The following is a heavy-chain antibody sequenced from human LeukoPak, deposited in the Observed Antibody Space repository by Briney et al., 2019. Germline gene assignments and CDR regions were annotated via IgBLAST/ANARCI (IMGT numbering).Heavy chain of an antibody. V-gene: IGHV4-38-2*02. CDR2: IYHSGST. CDR1: GYSISSGYY. D-gene: IGHD1-26*01. J-gene: IGHJ4*02. CDR3: ARDSGSYGADY. Sequence: NSSETLSLTCTVSGYSISSGYYWGWIRQPPGKGLEWIGSIYHSGSTYYNPSLKSRVTISVDTSKNQFSLKLSSVTAADTAVYYCARDSGSYGADYWGQGTLVTVSS.